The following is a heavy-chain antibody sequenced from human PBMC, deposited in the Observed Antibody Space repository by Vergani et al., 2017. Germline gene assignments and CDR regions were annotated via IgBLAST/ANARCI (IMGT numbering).Heavy chain of an antibody. J-gene: IGHJ4*02. CDR2: IKQDGSGK. Sequence: EVQLVESGGGLVQPGGSLRLSCAASGFTFSSYWMSWVRQAPGKGLEWVANIKQDGSGKYYVDSVKGRFTISRDNAKNSLYLQMNSLRAEDTAVYYCARDFTDTVVVPAAIGYWGQGTLVTVSS. D-gene: IGHD2-2*01. CDR3: ARDFTDTVVVPAAIGY. CDR1: GFTFSSYW. V-gene: IGHV3-7*01.